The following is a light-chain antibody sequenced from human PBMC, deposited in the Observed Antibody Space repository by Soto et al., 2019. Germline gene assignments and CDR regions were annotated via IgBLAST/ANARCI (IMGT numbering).Light chain of an antibody. Sequence: IVLTQSPGTLSLSPGARATLSCRASQVVNSPYLAWYQQKPGQAPGLVIYGASSRATGIPDRFSGSGSGTDFTLTISRLEPEDFAVYYCQQSASTLRTFGQGTKVEIK. V-gene: IGKV3-20*01. J-gene: IGKJ1*01. CDR1: QVVNSPY. CDR2: GAS. CDR3: QQSASTLRT.